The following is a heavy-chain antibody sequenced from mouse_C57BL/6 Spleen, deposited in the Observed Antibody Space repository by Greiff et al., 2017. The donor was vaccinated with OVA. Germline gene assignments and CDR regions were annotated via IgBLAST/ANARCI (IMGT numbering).Heavy chain of an antibody. D-gene: IGHD1-1*01. J-gene: IGHJ2*01. V-gene: IGHV3-6*01. CDR1: GYSITSGYY. Sequence: EVQLVESGPGLVKPSQSLSLTCSVTGYSITSGYYWNWIRQFPGNKLEWMGYISYDGSNNYNPSLKNRISITRDTSKNQFFLKLNSVTTEDTATYYCARLYYYGSSYDYFDYWGQGTTLTVSS. CDR2: ISYDGSN. CDR3: ARLYYYGSSYDYFDY.